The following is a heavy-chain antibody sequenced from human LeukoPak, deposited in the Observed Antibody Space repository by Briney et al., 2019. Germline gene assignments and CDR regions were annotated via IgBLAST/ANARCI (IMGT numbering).Heavy chain of an antibody. CDR1: GGSISSGSYN. J-gene: IGHJ4*02. CDR3: ARTRNTPGGIRD. CDR2: IYTSGST. V-gene: IGHV4-61*02. D-gene: IGHD2-15*01. Sequence: PSETLSLTCTVSGGSISSGSYNWSWIRQPAGKGLEWIGRIYTSGSTNYNPSLKSRVTISVDTSKNQFSLKLSSVTAADTAVYYCARTRNTPGGIRDWGQGTLVTVSS.